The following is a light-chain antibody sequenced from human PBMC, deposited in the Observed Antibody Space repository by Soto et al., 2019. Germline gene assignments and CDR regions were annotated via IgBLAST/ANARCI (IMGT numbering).Light chain of an antibody. CDR1: QSVSSY. V-gene: IGKV3-20*01. CDR3: QQYGSSWT. Sequence: ILLTQSPTTLSVSQGERATLSCRASQSVSSYLAWYQQQPGQAPRLLIYAASNRATGIPARFSGSGSGTDFPITISRLEPEDFAVYYCQQYGSSWTFGQGTKVDIK. CDR2: AAS. J-gene: IGKJ1*01.